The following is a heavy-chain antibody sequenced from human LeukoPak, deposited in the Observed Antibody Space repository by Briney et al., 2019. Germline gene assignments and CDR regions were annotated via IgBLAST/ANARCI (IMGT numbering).Heavy chain of an antibody. J-gene: IGHJ6*02. Sequence: GASVKVSCKASGGTFSSYAISWVRQAPGQGLEWMGGIIPIFGTANYAQKFQGRVTITADESTSTAYMELGSLRSEDTAVYYCASEITSGSHSYLYYYGMDVWGQGTTVTVSS. CDR2: IIPIFGTA. CDR1: GGTFSSYA. V-gene: IGHV1-69*13. CDR3: ASEITSGSHSYLYYYGMDV. D-gene: IGHD1-26*01.